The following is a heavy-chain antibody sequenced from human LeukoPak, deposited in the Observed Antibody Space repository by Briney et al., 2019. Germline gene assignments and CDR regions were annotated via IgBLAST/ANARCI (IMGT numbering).Heavy chain of an antibody. V-gene: IGHV1-46*01. J-gene: IGHJ6*02. Sequence: ASVNVSCKASGYTFTSYYMHWVRQAPGQGLEWVGIIYPSGGSTSYAQRLRGGVTMTRETSTSTVYMELSSLRPEDAAVYYCARDSRGYCSGGRCYSGGYYYGMDVWGQGTTVTVSS. CDR2: IYPSGGST. CDR3: ARDSRGYCSGGRCYSGGYYYGMDV. D-gene: IGHD2-15*01. CDR1: GYTFTSYY.